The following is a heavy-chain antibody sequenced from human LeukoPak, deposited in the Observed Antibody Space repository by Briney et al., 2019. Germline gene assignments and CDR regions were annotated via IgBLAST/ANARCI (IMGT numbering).Heavy chain of an antibody. V-gene: IGHV4-59*01. CDR2: IDYSGST. Sequence: SETLSLTCTVSGGSISSYYWSWIRQPPGKGLEWIGYIDYSGSTNYNPSLKSRVTISVDTSKNQFSLKLSSVTAADTAVYYCAREGYSYGLYYYYMDVWGKGTTVTVS. D-gene: IGHD5-18*01. CDR3: AREGYSYGLYYYYMDV. J-gene: IGHJ6*03. CDR1: GGSISSYY.